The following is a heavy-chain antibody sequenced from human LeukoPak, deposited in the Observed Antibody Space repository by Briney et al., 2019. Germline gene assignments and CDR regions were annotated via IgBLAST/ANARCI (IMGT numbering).Heavy chain of an antibody. J-gene: IGHJ4*02. V-gene: IGHV3-23*01. Sequence: PGGSLRLSCAASGFTFSNYAMSWGRQAPGKGLEWVSGIIGSGGDTYYADSAKGRFTISRDNSKNTLYLQMNSLRAEDTAVYYCAKDRSCTNNICHGDFDYWGQGTLVTVSS. D-gene: IGHD2-8*01. CDR3: AKDRSCTNNICHGDFDY. CDR2: IIGSGGDT. CDR1: GFTFSNYA.